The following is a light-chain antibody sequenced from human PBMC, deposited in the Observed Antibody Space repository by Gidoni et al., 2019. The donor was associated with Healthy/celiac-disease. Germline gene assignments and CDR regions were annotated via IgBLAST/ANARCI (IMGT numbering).Light chain of an antibody. CDR3: QAWDSSTWV. CDR2: QDS. Sequence: SYVLPQPPPVSVPPGQTASITCSGDKLGDKYACWYQQKPGQSPVLVIYQDSKRPSGIPERFSGSNSGNTATLTISGTQAMDEADYYCQAWDSSTWVFGGGTKLTVL. J-gene: IGLJ3*02. V-gene: IGLV3-1*01. CDR1: KLGDKY.